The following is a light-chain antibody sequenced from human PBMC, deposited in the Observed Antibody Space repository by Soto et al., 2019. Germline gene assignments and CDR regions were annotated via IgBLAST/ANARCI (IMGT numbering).Light chain of an antibody. J-gene: IGKJ2*02. CDR1: QSVSTN. CDR3: QQYHNWPPCT. V-gene: IGKV3-15*01. CDR2: GEA. Sequence: EIVMTQSPATLSVSPGERATLSCRASQSVSTNLAWYQQKPAHAPRPLMYGEAPRATGIPARFSGSGSGTEFTLTISSLQSEDFEVDYCQQYHNWPPCTFGQGTKLEIK.